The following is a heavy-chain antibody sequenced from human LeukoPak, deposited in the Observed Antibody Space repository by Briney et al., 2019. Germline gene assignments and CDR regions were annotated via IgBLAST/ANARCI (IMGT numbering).Heavy chain of an antibody. CDR3: ARGWLAETTVVTPYSY. D-gene: IGHD4-23*01. Sequence: ASVKVSCKASGYTFTSYGISWVRQAPGQGLEWTGWISAYSGDTNYAQKFQDRVTITAVESMTTVYTELSSLRSEDTAVYYCARGWLAETTVVTPYSYWGQGTLVTVSS. J-gene: IGHJ4*02. V-gene: IGHV1-18*01. CDR2: ISAYSGDT. CDR1: GYTFTSYG.